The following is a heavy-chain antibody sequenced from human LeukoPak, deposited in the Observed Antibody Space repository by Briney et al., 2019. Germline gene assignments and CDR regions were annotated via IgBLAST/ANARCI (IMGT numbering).Heavy chain of an antibody. J-gene: IGHJ4*02. CDR1: GFTVSSNY. V-gene: IGHV3-23*01. Sequence: GGSLRLSCVASGFTVSSNYMSWVRQAPGKGLEWVSAISGSGGSTYYADSVKGRFTISRDNSKNTLYLQMNSLRAEDTAVYYCAKDRDGYSYGYLAYWGQGTLVTVSS. CDR3: AKDRDGYSYGYLAY. CDR2: ISGSGGST. D-gene: IGHD5-18*01.